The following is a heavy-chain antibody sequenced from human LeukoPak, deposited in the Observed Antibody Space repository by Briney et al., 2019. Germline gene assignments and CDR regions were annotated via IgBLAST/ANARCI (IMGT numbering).Heavy chain of an antibody. CDR1: GFTLSSYS. V-gene: IGHV3-21*01. D-gene: IGHD3-3*01. CDR2: ISSSSSYI. J-gene: IGHJ4*02. Sequence: GGSLRLSCAASGFTLSSYSMNWVRQAPGKGLEWVSSISSSSSYIYYADSVKGRFTISRDNAKNSLYLQMNSLRAEDTAVYYCARDGVVGYYDFWSGYSTPFDYWGQGTLVTVSS. CDR3: ARDGVVGYYDFWSGYSTPFDY.